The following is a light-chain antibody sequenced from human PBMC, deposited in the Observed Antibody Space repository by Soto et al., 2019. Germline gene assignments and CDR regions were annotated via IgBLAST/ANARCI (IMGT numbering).Light chain of an antibody. CDR3: QAWDSSTEV. V-gene: IGLV3-1*01. J-gene: IGLJ2*01. Sequence: SYELTQPPSVSVSPGQTASLTCSGDKLGDKYACWYQQKPGQSPVLVIYQDSKRPSGIPERFSGSNSGNTATLTISGTQAMDEADYYCQAWDSSTEVFGGGTKLTVL. CDR1: KLGDKY. CDR2: QDS.